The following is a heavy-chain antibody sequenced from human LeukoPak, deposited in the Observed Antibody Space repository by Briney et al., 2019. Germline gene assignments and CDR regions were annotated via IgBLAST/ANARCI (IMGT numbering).Heavy chain of an antibody. CDR2: IYYSGST. J-gene: IGHJ5*02. CDR1: GGSMRSNY. CDR3: VKDNGRWFDP. V-gene: IGHV4-59*01. D-gene: IGHD1-26*01. Sequence: PPETLSLTCTVSGGSMRSNYWSLTRQPPGKGLEWIGNIYYSGSTNYNPSLKSRVTISIDPSKNQFSLKLSSVTAADTAIYYCVKDNGRWFDPWGQGTLVIVSS.